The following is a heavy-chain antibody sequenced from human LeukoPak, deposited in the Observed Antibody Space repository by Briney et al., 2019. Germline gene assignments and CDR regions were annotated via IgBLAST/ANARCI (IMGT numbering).Heavy chain of an antibody. J-gene: IGHJ4*02. Sequence: ASVKVSCKASGYTFTDYYMHWVQQAPGKGLEWMGLVDPEDGETIYAEKFQGRVTITADTSTDTAYMELSSLRSEDTAVYYCATDLEIAAAGNFDYWGQGTLVTVSS. D-gene: IGHD6-13*01. CDR1: GYTFTDYY. V-gene: IGHV1-69-2*01. CDR3: ATDLEIAAAGNFDY. CDR2: VDPEDGET.